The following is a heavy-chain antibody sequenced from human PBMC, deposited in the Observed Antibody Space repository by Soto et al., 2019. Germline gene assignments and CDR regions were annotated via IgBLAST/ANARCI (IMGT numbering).Heavy chain of an antibody. J-gene: IGHJ6*02. CDR1: GFTFSSYG. Sequence: PGGSLRLSCAASGFTFSSYGMHWVRQAPGKGLEWVAVIWYDGSNKYCADSVKGRFTISRDNSKNTLYLQMNSLRAEDTAVYYCARESGSGSPSYYYYYYGMDVWGQGTTVTSP. CDR3: ARESGSGSPSYYYYYYGMDV. V-gene: IGHV3-33*01. CDR2: IWYDGSNK. D-gene: IGHD1-26*01.